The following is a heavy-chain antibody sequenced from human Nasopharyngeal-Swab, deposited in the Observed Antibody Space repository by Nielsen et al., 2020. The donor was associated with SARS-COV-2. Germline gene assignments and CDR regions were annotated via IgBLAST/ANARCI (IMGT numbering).Heavy chain of an antibody. D-gene: IGHD3-9*01. V-gene: IGHV1-18*01. Sequence: ASVKVSCKASGYTFTSYGISWVRQAPGQGLEWTGWISAYNGNTNYAQKLQGRVTMTTDTSTSTAYMELRSLRSDDTAVYYCARVGGEGYYNFLVFDYWGQGTLVTVSS. CDR2: ISAYNGNT. J-gene: IGHJ4*02. CDR1: GYTFTSYG. CDR3: ARVGGEGYYNFLVFDY.